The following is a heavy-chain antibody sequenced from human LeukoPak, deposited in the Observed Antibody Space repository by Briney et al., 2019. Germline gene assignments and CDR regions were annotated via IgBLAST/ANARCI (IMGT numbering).Heavy chain of an antibody. J-gene: IGHJ4*02. CDR3: AKDVGGGIYNDIPH. V-gene: IGHV3-9*01. CDR2: ISWNSGSI. D-gene: IGHD3-9*01. CDR1: GFTFDDYA. Sequence: PGGSLRLSCAASGFTFDDYAMHWVRQAPGKGLEWVSGISWNSGSIGYADSVKGRFTISRDNAKNSLYLQMNSLRAGDTALYYCAKDVGGGIYNDIPHWGQGTLVTVSS.